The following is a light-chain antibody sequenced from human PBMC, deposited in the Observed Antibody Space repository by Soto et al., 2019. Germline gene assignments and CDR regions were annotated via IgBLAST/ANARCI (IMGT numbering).Light chain of an antibody. V-gene: IGKV3-20*01. CDR1: QSVSSSY. CDR2: GAS. Sequence: EIVLTQSPGTLSLSPGARATLSCRASQSVSSSYLAWYQQKPGQAPRLLIYGASSRATGIPDRFSGSGSGTDFTLTICRLEPEDFAVYYCQQYGSSPETFGQGTKVEIK. CDR3: QQYGSSPET. J-gene: IGKJ1*01.